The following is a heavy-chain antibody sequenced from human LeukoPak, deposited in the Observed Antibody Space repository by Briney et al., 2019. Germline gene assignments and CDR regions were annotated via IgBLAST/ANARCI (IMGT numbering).Heavy chain of an antibody. Sequence: SVKVSCKASGFTFSSSTMQWVRQARGQRLEWIGWIVVGSGNTSYAQKFQERVTITRDMSTSTAYMELGSLRSEDTAAYYCAAETYSYDSSGYYIPKGLVYWGQGTLVTVSS. CDR3: AAETYSYDSSGYYIPKGLVY. CDR1: GFTFSSST. CDR2: IVVGSGNT. J-gene: IGHJ4*02. V-gene: IGHV1-58*02. D-gene: IGHD3-22*01.